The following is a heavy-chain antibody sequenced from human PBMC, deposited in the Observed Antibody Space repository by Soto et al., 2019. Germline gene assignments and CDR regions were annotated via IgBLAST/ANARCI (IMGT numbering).Heavy chain of an antibody. V-gene: IGHV4-59*08. Sequence: SETLSLTCTVSGGSISSYYCSWIRHPPGKGLEVMGYSYYSGSTYYNPSLKSRVTISVDTSKNQFSLKLSSVTAADTAVYYCARHPLICSGGSCYSWWGEKPQINWFDPWGQGTLVTVSS. D-gene: IGHD2-15*01. J-gene: IGHJ5*02. CDR3: ARHPLICSGGSCYSWWGEKPQINWFDP. CDR1: GGSISSYY. CDR2: SYYSGST.